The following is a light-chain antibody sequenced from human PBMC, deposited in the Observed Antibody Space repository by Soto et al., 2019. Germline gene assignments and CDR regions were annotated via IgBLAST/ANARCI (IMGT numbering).Light chain of an antibody. Sequence: LQMTQSPSTLSASVGDRVTITCRASQSISSWLAWYQQKPGKAPKLLIYDASSLESGVPSRFSGSGSGTEFTLTISSLQPDDFATYYCQHSWTFGQGTKVDIK. J-gene: IGKJ1*01. V-gene: IGKV1-5*01. CDR1: QSISSW. CDR2: DAS. CDR3: QHSWT.